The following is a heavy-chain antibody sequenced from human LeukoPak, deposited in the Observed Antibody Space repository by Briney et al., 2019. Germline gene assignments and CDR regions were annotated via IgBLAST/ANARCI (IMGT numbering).Heavy chain of an antibody. V-gene: IGHV3-30*04. CDR1: GFTFSSYA. D-gene: IGHD3-16*02. Sequence: GGSLRLSCAASGFTFSSYAMHWVRQAPGKGLEWVAVISYDGSNKYYADSVKGRFTISRDNSKNTLYLQMNSLRAEDTAVYYCARDRWLGELSSSAYYYYYMDVWGKGTTVTVSS. CDR2: ISYDGSNK. J-gene: IGHJ6*03. CDR3: ARDRWLGELSSSAYYYYYMDV.